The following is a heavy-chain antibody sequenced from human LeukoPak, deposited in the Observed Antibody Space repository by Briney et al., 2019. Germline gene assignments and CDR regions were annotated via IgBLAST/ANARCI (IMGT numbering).Heavy chain of an antibody. CDR3: ARGIGSGKDYFDY. Sequence: SETLSLTCTVSGGSFSTHCWSWIRQPAGKGLEWIGRRYAEGRADDNPSLKSRVTISLDTSKNQFSLKLTSVTAANTALYYCARGIGSGKDYFDYWGQGILVAVSS. D-gene: IGHD3-10*01. J-gene: IGHJ4*02. CDR1: GGSFSTHC. V-gene: IGHV4-4*07. CDR2: RYAEGRA.